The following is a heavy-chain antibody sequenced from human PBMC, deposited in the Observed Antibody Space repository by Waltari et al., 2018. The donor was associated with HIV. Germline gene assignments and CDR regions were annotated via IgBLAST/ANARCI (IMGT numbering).Heavy chain of an antibody. CDR1: GFTFSDSS. CDR2: IAVSSAYT. D-gene: IGHD4-17*01. J-gene: IGHJ3*02. CDR3: ARVARGLRQGTFDI. Sequence: QVHLVESGGDLVKPGGSVRLSCVASGFTFSDSSMTWIRQAPGKRLEGVSYIAVSSAYTNYGDSVKGRFTMSRDDAKKSLFLQMNSLRPEDTAVYYCARVARGLRQGTFDIWGQGTMVTVSS. V-gene: IGHV3-11*05.